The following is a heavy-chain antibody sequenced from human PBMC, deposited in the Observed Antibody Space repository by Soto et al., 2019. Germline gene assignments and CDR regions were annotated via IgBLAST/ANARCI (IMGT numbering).Heavy chain of an antibody. D-gene: IGHD4-17*01. Sequence: QLQLQESGPGLVKPSETLSLTCTVSGGSISSSSYYWGWIRQPPGKGLEWIGSIYYSGSTYYNPSLKSRVTISVDTSKNQFSLKLSSVTAADTAVYYCARRLLDYGGNSGSWYFDLWGRGTLVTVSS. J-gene: IGHJ2*01. V-gene: IGHV4-39*01. CDR1: GGSISSSSYY. CDR3: ARRLLDYGGNSGSWYFDL. CDR2: IYYSGST.